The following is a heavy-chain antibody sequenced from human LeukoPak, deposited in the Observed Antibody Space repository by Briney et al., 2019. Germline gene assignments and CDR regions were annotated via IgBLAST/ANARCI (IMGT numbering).Heavy chain of an antibody. V-gene: IGHV3-48*01. CDR1: GFTFSSYS. J-gene: IGHJ4*02. CDR3: ARAGDGDY. D-gene: IGHD1-1*01. CDR2: ISSSSSTI. Sequence: GGSLRLSCAASGFTFSSYSVNWVRQAPGKGLEWVSYISSSSSTIYYADSVEGRFTISRDNAKNSLYLQMNSLRAEDTAVYYCARAGDGDYWGQGTLVTVSS.